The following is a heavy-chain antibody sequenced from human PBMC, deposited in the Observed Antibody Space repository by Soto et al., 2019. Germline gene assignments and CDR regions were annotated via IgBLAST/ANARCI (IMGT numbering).Heavy chain of an antibody. J-gene: IGHJ4*02. CDR1: GYTFTDYA. Sequence: QVQLVQSGAEVKSPGTSVKVSCKTYGYTFTDYAIHWVRQAPGQRPEWMGWITVGSGYTRYSQKLQGRVTITRDKSADTVYMDLSSLGSEDTAVYFCTREASPSGGSCYSHWGQGTPVTVSS. V-gene: IGHV1-3*01. CDR2: ITVGSGYT. D-gene: IGHD2-15*01. CDR3: TREASPSGGSCYSH.